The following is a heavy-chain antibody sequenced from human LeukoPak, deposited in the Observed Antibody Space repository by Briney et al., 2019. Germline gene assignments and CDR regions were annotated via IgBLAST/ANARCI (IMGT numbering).Heavy chain of an antibody. CDR2: INHSGST. CDR3: ARGPNIYGSGRSWFDP. D-gene: IGHD3-10*01. CDR1: GGSFSGYY. V-gene: IGHV4-34*01. J-gene: IGHJ5*02. Sequence: SETLSLTCAVYGGSFSGYYWSWIRQPPGKGLEWIGEINHSGSTNYNPSLKSRVTISVDTSKNQFSLKLSSVTAADTAVYYCARGPNIYGSGRSWFDPWGQGTLVTVSS.